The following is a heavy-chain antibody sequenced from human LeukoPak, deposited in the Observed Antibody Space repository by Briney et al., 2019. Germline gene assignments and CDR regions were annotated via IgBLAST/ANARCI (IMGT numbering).Heavy chain of an antibody. CDR1: GFTFSNYV. CDR3: TRRVGGTPDY. V-gene: IGHV3-23*01. CDR2: IGIDVRDS. J-gene: IGHJ4*02. Sequence: GGSLRLSCAASGFTFSNYVMTWVRQAPGKGLERVSAIGIDVRDSDYADSVKGRFTISRDNSKNTVYLQMNSLRAEDTGLYYCTRRVGGTPDYWGLGTLVTVSS. D-gene: IGHD1-26*01.